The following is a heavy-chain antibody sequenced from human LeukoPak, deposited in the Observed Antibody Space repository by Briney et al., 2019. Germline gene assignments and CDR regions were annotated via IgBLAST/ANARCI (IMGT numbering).Heavy chain of an antibody. Sequence: ASVKVSCKASGHTFTSYDINWARQATGQGLEWMGWMSPNSGNTGYAQKFQGRVTMTRDTSISTAYMELTSLRSEDTAVYYCVRGPPNWGFDYWGQGTLVTVSS. J-gene: IGHJ4*02. D-gene: IGHD7-27*01. CDR1: GHTFTSYD. CDR3: VRGPPNWGFDY. CDR2: MSPNSGNT. V-gene: IGHV1-8*01.